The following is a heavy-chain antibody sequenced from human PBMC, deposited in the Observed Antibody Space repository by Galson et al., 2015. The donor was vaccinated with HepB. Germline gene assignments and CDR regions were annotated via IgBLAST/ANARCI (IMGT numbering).Heavy chain of an antibody. D-gene: IGHD3-10*01. CDR1: GFTSSTYG. CDR2: IRSDGSNK. Sequence: SLRLSCAASGFTSSTYGMHWVRQAPGKGLEWVAFIRSDGSNKYYADSVKGRFTISRDNSKNTLYLQMSSLRAEDTAVYYCAKGVWSYYFDYWGQGALVTVSS. V-gene: IGHV3-30*02. CDR3: AKGVWSYYFDY. J-gene: IGHJ4*02.